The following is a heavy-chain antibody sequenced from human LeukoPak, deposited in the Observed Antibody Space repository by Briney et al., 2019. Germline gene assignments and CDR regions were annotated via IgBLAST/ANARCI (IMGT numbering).Heavy chain of an antibody. Sequence: ASVKVSFKASVYTFTGYYMHGVRQAPGQGLEWMGWINPNRGCTNYAQKFQGRVTMPRDTSISTAYMELSRLRSDDTAVYYCARDSGSYDYWGQGTLVTVST. CDR1: VYTFTGYY. D-gene: IGHD1-26*01. J-gene: IGHJ4*02. CDR2: INPNRGCT. CDR3: ARDSGSYDY. V-gene: IGHV1-2*02.